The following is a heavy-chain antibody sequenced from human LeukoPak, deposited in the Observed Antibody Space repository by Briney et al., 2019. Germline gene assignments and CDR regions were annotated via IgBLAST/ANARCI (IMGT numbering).Heavy chain of an antibody. CDR2: ISASGGST. J-gene: IGHJ4*02. Sequence: GGSLRLSCATSGFTFSSYAISWVRQAPGKGLEWVSAISASGGSTYYADSVKGRFTISRDNSKNTLYLQMDSLRAEDTAVYYCAKDAPVNIVVVPAANSWGQGTLVTVSS. D-gene: IGHD2-2*01. V-gene: IGHV3-23*01. CDR3: AKDAPVNIVVVPAANS. CDR1: GFTFSSYA.